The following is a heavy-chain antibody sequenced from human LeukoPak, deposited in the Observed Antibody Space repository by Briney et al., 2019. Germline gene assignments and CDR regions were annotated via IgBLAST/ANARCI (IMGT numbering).Heavy chain of an antibody. CDR1: GFTFSSYW. CDR2: IKKDGSEK. D-gene: IGHD6-19*01. CDR3: VGGSGWLFDY. Sequence: GGSLRLSCAASGFTFSSYWMFWARQPPGKGLEWVATIKKDGSEKDYVDSVKGRFTISRDDAENSLSLQMNSLRGDDTTIYYCVGGSGWLFDYWGQGTLVTVSS. J-gene: IGHJ4*02. V-gene: IGHV3-7*01.